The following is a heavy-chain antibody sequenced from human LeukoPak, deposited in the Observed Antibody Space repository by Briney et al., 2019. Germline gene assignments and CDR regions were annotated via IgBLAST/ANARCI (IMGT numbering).Heavy chain of an antibody. Sequence: PGGSLRLSCAASGFTFSSSWMSWVRQAPGKGPEWVANIRQDGSEKYYVDSVKGRFTISRDNAKNSLYLQMNGLRAEDTAVYYCARVLLYYYYMDVWGKGTTVTVSS. CDR1: GFTFSSSW. CDR3: ARVLLYYYYMDV. CDR2: IRQDGSEK. V-gene: IGHV3-7*01. J-gene: IGHJ6*03.